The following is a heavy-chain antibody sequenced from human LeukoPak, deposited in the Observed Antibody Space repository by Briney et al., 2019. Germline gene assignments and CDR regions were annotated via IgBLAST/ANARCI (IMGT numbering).Heavy chain of an antibody. CDR1: GFTFSSYS. J-gene: IGHJ3*02. CDR2: ISSSSSYI. Sequence: GGSLRLSCAASGFTFSSYSMNWVRQAPGKGLEWVSSISSSSSYIYYADSVKGRFTISRDNAKNSLYLQMNSLRTEDTAVYYCAKGLDGWLIGAFDIWGQGTRVTVSS. V-gene: IGHV3-21*01. D-gene: IGHD3-22*01. CDR3: AKGLDGWLIGAFDI.